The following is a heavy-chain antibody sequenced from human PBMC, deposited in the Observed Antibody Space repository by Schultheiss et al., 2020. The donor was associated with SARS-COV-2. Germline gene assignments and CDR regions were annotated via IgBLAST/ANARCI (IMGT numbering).Heavy chain of an antibody. CDR3: ARRNDSSGWYWLYFDY. V-gene: IGHV4-59*08. CDR2: IYYSGST. CDR1: GGSISSYY. Sequence: SETLSLTCTVSGGSISSYYWSWIRQPPGKGLEWIGYIYYSGSTYYNPSLKSRVTISVDTSKNQFSLKLSSVTAADTAVYYCARRNDSSGWYWLYFDYWGQGTLVTVSS. D-gene: IGHD6-19*01. J-gene: IGHJ4*02.